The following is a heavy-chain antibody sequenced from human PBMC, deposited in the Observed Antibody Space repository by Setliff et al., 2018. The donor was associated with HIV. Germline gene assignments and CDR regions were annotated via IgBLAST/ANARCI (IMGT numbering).Heavy chain of an antibody. CDR1: GGSISNGSYY. CDR3: ARETYYYDNPQYYYYYMDV. J-gene: IGHJ6*03. V-gene: IGHV4-61*02. Sequence: PSETLSLTCTVSGGSISNGSYYWSWIRQPAGKGLEWIGRIYTSGSTNYNPSLKSRVTISVDTSKNQFSLKLRSVTAADTAVYYCARETYYYDNPQYYYYYMDVWGKGTTVTVSS. CDR2: IYTSGST. D-gene: IGHD3-22*01.